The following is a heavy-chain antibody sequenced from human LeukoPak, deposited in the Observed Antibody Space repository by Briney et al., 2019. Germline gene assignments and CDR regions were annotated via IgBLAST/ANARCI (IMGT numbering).Heavy chain of an antibody. J-gene: IGHJ4*02. CDR3: ARDRGSGYYWQIDY. V-gene: IGHV4-39*07. CDR1: GGSISSSSYY. Sequence: SETLSLTCTVSGGSISSSSYYWGWIRQPPGKGLEWIGSIYYSGSTYYNPSLKSRVTISVDTSKNQFSLKLSSVTAADTAVYYCARDRGSGYYWQIDYWGQGTLVTVSS. CDR2: IYYSGST. D-gene: IGHD3-22*01.